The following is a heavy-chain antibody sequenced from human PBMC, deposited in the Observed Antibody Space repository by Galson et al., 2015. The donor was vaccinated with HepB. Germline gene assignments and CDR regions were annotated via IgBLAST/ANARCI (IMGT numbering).Heavy chain of an antibody. Sequence: SLRLPCAASGFTFSSYGMHWVRQAPGKGLEWVAVISYDGSNKYYADSVKGRFTISRDNSKNTLYLQMNSLRAEDTAVYYCARVIREYYDILTADYWGQGTLVTVSS. CDR1: GFTFSSYG. D-gene: IGHD3-9*01. CDR2: ISYDGSNK. V-gene: IGHV3-30*03. CDR3: ARVIREYYDILTADY. J-gene: IGHJ4*02.